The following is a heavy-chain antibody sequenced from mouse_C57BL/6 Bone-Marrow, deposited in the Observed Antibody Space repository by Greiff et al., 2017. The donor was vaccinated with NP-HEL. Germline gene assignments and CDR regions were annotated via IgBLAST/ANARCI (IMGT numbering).Heavy chain of an antibody. CDR1: GYTFTDYY. V-gene: IGHV1-26*01. CDR2: INPHNGGT. J-gene: IGHJ3*01. CDR3: ANSNSFAY. D-gene: IGHD2-5*01. Sequence: EVQLQQSGPELVKPGASVKISCKASGYTFTDYYMNWVKQSHGKSLEWIGDINPHNGGTSYNQKFKGKATLTVAKSSSTAYMELRSLTSEDSAVYYCANSNSFAYWGQGTLVTVSA.